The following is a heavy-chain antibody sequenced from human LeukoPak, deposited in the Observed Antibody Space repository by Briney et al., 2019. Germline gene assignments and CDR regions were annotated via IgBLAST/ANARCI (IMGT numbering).Heavy chain of an antibody. CDR3: ARAPDDYDFWSGPFDY. J-gene: IGHJ4*02. V-gene: IGHV3-30*03. D-gene: IGHD3-3*01. Sequence: GGSLRLSCAASGFTFRIYSMNWVRQAPGKGLEWVAVISYDGSNKYYADSVKGRFTISRDNSKNTLYLQMNSLRSDDTAVYYCARAPDDYDFWSGPFDYWGRGTLVTVSS. CDR2: ISYDGSNK. CDR1: GFTFRIYS.